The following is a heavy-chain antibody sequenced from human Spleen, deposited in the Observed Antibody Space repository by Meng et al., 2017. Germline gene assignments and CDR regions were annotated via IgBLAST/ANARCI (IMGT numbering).Heavy chain of an antibody. J-gene: IGHJ6*02. Sequence: GESLKISCAASGFTFSNAWMSWVRQAPGKGLEWVGRIKSKTDGGTTDYAAPVKGRFTISRDDSKTTLYLQMNSLKTEDTAVYYCTTAGEVGANYYYYYYGMDVWGQGTMVTVSS. CDR2: IKSKTDGGTT. V-gene: IGHV3-15*01. CDR1: GFTFSNAW. CDR3: TTAGEVGANYYYYYYGMDV. D-gene: IGHD1-26*01.